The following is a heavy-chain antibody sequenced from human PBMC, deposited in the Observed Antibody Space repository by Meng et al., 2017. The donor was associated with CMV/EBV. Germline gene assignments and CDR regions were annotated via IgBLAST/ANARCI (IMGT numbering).Heavy chain of an antibody. V-gene: IGHV3-11*01. Sequence: GESLKISCAASGFTFSDYYMSWIRQAPGKGLEWVSYISSGGSTIYYADSVKGRFTISRDNAKNSLYLQMNSLRAEDTAVYYCARGGVVGAFDIWGQGTMVTVSS. CDR1: GFTFSDYY. D-gene: IGHD2-15*01. J-gene: IGHJ3*02. CDR3: ARGGVVGAFDI. CDR2: ISSGGSTI.